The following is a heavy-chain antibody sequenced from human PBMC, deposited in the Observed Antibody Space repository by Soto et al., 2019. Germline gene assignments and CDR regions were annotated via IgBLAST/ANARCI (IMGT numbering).Heavy chain of an antibody. CDR3: ARARINIVVVPAASYYYGMDV. CDR2: IIPIFGTA. J-gene: IGHJ6*02. Sequence: SVKVSCKASGGTFSSYAISWVRQAPGQGLEWMGGIIPIFGTANYAQKFQGRVTITADESTSTAYMELSSLRSEDTAVYYCARARINIVVVPAASYYYGMDVWGQGTTGTVSS. D-gene: IGHD2-2*01. V-gene: IGHV1-69*13. CDR1: GGTFSSYA.